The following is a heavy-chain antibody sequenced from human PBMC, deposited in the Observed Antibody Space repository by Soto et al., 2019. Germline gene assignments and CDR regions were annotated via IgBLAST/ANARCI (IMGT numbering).Heavy chain of an antibody. D-gene: IGHD6-13*01. V-gene: IGHV3-7*05. J-gene: IGHJ3*02. CDR3: ARDVSPGSSSLYLDAFDI. CDR2: INRDGSKK. Sequence: EVQLEESGGDLVQPGGSLRLSCAASGFTLSAYWMTWVRQAPGKGLEWVANINRDGSKKSYLDSVRGRFTISRDNVGNSLYLKMDSLRADHTALYYCARDVSPGSSSLYLDAFDIWGQGTMVTVSS. CDR1: GFTLSAYW.